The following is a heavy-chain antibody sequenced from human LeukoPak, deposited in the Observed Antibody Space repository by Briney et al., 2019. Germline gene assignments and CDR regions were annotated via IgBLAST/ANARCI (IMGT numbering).Heavy chain of an antibody. CDR2: INSRSDTI. Sequence: GGSLRLSCAASGFTFSTYNMNWVRHAPGKGLEWVSFINSRSDTIYYADSVRGRFTISRDNAKNSLYLQMNSLRAEDTAVYYCARGSPGGVGKLHLGEISIVFDYWGQGTLVTVSS. J-gene: IGHJ4*02. V-gene: IGHV3-48*04. CDR3: ARGSPGGVGKLHLGEISIVFDY. CDR1: GFTFSTYN. D-gene: IGHD3-16*02.